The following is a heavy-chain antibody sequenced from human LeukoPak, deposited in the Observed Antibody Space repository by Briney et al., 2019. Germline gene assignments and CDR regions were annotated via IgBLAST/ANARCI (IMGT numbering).Heavy chain of an antibody. CDR2: TSAYNSQT. CDR1: GYTFTSYG. V-gene: IGHV1-18*01. CDR3: ARDMVGLAADGNWFDP. D-gene: IGHD6-13*01. J-gene: IGHJ5*02. Sequence: ASVKVSCKSSGYTFTSYGIIWVRQAPGQGLEWMGWTSAYNSQTNFAQKFQGRVTMTTDRSTSTAYMDLRSLRSDDTAVYYCARDMVGLAADGNWFDPWGQGTLVAVSS.